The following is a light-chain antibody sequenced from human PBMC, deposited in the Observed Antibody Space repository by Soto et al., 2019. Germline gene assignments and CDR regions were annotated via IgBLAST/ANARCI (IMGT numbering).Light chain of an antibody. CDR3: QTWGTGTWV. CDR1: SGHSSYA. Sequence: QLVLTQSPSASASLGASVKLTCTLSSGHSSYAIAWHQQQPEKGPRYLMKLNSDGSHSKGDGIPDRFSGSSSGAERYLTISSLQSEDEADYYCQTWGTGTWVLGGGTKVTVL. J-gene: IGLJ3*02. V-gene: IGLV4-69*01. CDR2: LNSDGSH.